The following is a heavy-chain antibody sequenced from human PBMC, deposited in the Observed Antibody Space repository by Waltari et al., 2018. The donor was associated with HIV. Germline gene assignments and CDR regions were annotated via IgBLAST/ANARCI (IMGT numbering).Heavy chain of an antibody. CDR2: DWAYDGNL. CDR1: GYDFTSYG. CDR3: ARGGGSWIQETHYYKAFDV. J-gene: IGHJ6*01. V-gene: IGHV1-18*01. Sequence: QLLQSGAETRKPGASVKISCKASGYDFTSYGISWMRRAPGGGLEWVGGDWAYDGNLDIDRKFKDRVSLTTDTATTTAFLEVRSLKVDDTAIYYCARGGGSWIQETHYYKAFDVWGHGTTVIVSS. D-gene: IGHD3-10*01.